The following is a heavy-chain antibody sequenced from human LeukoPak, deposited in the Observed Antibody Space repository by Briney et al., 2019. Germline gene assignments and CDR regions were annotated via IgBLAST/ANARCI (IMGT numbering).Heavy chain of an antibody. CDR3: ARASKLVAPAASYYYYMDV. D-gene: IGHD2-2*01. Sequence: GASVKVSCKASGGTFSSYAISWVRQAPGQGLEWMGGIIPIFGTANYAQKFQGRVTITADESTSTAYMELSSLRSEDTAVYYCARASKLVAPAASYYYYMDVWGKGTTVTVSS. V-gene: IGHV1-69*13. CDR1: GGTFSSYA. CDR2: IIPIFGTA. J-gene: IGHJ6*03.